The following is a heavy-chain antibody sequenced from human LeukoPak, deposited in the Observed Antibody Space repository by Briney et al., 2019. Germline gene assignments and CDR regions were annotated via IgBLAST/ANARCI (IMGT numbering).Heavy chain of an antibody. Sequence: EASVKVSCKASGYSFASYGIAWVRQAPGQGLEWMGWISAYNGNTDYAQKLQGRVTMTTDTSTNTAYMELRSLRSDDAAVYYCARDGYYDCWGQGTLVTVSS. CDR3: ARDGYYDC. CDR1: GYSFASYG. J-gene: IGHJ4*02. CDR2: ISAYNGNT. V-gene: IGHV1-18*04.